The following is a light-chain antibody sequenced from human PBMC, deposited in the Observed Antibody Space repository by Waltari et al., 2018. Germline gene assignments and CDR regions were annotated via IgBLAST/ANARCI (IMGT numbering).Light chain of an antibody. J-gene: IGKJ1*01. Sequence: EIVLTQSPGTLSLSPGARATLSCRASQSVGKSLACYQHKPGQAPRLLIHDASSRATGIPDRFSGSGSGTDFSLTISRLEPEDFSVYYCQHYVTLPATFGQGTKVEV. CDR3: QHYVTLPAT. CDR1: QSVGKS. V-gene: IGKV3-20*01. CDR2: DAS.